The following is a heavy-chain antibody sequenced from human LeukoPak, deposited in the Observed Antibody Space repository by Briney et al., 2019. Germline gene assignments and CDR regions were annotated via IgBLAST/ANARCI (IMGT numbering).Heavy chain of an antibody. J-gene: IGHJ4*02. CDR2: IYSSGTT. Sequence: SETLSLTCTVSGGSISGYYWSWIRQPPGKGLEWIGYIYSSGTTNYNPSLKSQITISLDTSKNQFSLKLSSVTAADTAVYYCARELSPVEFDYWGQGTLVTVSS. CDR3: ARELSPVEFDY. V-gene: IGHV4-59*01. CDR1: GGSISGYY.